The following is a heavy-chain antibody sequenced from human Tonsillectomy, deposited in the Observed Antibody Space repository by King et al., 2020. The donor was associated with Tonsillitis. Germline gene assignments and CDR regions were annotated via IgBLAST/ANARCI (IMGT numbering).Heavy chain of an antibody. CDR1: GDTFSNLA. D-gene: IGHD3-16*01. CDR3: ARVGEGGPSSYYGMDV. Sequence: QLVQSGAEVKKPGSSVKVSCKASGDTFSNLAISLVRQAPVQGLECMGVIIPMFYTTNYARKIQGRVTITADEYRRTAYLELSSLRSEDTGVYYCARVGEGGPSSYYGMDVWGQGTTVTVSS. J-gene: IGHJ6*02. V-gene: IGHV1-69*12. CDR2: IIPMFYTT.